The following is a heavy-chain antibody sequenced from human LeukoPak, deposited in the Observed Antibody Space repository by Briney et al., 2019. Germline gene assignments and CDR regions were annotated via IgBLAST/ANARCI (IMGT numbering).Heavy chain of an antibody. CDR1: GFTFSSYS. Sequence: GGSLRLSCAASGFTFSSYSMNWVRQAPGKGLEWVSSISSSSSYIYYADSVKGRFTISRDNAKNSLYLQMNSLRAEDTAVYYCARDNGDGLLRFGYWGQGTLVTVSS. V-gene: IGHV3-21*01. CDR2: ISSSSSYI. D-gene: IGHD4-17*01. J-gene: IGHJ4*02. CDR3: ARDNGDGLLRFGY.